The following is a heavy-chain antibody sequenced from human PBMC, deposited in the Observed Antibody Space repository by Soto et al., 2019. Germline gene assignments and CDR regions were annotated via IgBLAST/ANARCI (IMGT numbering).Heavy chain of an antibody. CDR1: GATFGNTA. CDR2: IVPLFGTA. V-gene: IGHV1-69*12. D-gene: IGHD3-3*01. CDR3: ARDGDQGYCFWSGPLGGGRFAP. Sequence: QVQLVQSGAEVKEPGSSVNVSCKTSGATFGNTAVTWVRQAPGQGLEWIGGIVPLFGTANYAQKFRGRVPITADESTSTASMEMSSLRTDAPAVYYCARDGDQGYCFWSGPLGGGRFAPWGQGTLVTVSS. J-gene: IGHJ5*02.